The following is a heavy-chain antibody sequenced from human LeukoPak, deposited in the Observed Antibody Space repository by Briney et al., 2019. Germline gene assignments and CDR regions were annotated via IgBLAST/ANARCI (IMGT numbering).Heavy chain of an antibody. Sequence: PSEPLSLTCTVSGGSISGYDWTWLRQPPGKGLEWIGYMYYTGSTSYSPSLKSRVTISADTSKKPFSLNLSSVTAADTAVYYCAKDSVAAAEFDYWGRGTLVTVSS. CDR3: AKDSVAAAEFDY. J-gene: IGHJ4*02. D-gene: IGHD6-13*01. V-gene: IGHV4-59*12. CDR1: GGSISGYD. CDR2: MYYTGST.